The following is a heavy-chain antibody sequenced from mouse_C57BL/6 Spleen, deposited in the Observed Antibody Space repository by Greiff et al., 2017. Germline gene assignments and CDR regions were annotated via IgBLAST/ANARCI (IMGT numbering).Heavy chain of an antibody. Sequence: QVQLQQPGAELVKPGASVKLSCKASGYTFTSYWMHWVKQRPGQGLEWIGMIHPNSGSTNYNEKFKSKATLTVDKSSSTAYMQLSSLTSEDSAVYYCLSTMITTCYFDYWGQGTTLTVSA. CDR1: GYTFTSYW. J-gene: IGHJ2*01. CDR2: IHPNSGST. CDR3: LSTMITTCYFDY. D-gene: IGHD2-4*01. V-gene: IGHV1-64*01.